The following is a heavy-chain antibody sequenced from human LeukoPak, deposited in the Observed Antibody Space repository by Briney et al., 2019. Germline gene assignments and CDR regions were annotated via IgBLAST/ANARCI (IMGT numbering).Heavy chain of an antibody. CDR2: ISSSSSTI. J-gene: IGHJ6*02. V-gene: IGHV3-48*04. D-gene: IGHD3-10*01. CDR1: GFTFSSYS. Sequence: GGSLRLSCAASGFTFSSYSMNWVRQAPGKGLEWVSYISSSSSTIYYADSVKGRFTISRDNAKNSLYLQMNSLRAEDTAVYYCARDEVMVRGYYYYGMDVWGQGTTVTVSS. CDR3: ARDEVMVRGYYYYGMDV.